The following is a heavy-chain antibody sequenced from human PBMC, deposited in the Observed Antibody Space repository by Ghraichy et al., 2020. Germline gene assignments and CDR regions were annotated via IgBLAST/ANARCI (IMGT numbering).Heavy chain of an antibody. CDR3: ARNAIGENWFAP. J-gene: IGHJ5*02. CDR2: IYSGGST. V-gene: IGHV3-53*01. CDR1: GFTLSSNC. Sequence: GGSLRLSCAASGFTLSSNCMSWVRQAPGKGLEWVSVIYSGGSTSYADSVTSRSTISRDNSKTTLYLQKNSLRAEDTAVHYCARNAIGENWFAPGGQETLVTVSS. D-gene: IGHD2-8*01.